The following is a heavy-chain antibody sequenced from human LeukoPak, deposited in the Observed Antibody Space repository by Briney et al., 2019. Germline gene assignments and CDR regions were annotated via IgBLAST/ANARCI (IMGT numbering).Heavy chain of an antibody. Sequence: PSETLSLTCTVSGGSIRSYWSWIRQPAGKGLEWIGRIYGSGSTDYNPSLKSRVTMSIDTSKNQFSLNLISVTAADTAVYYCARDSGTTGEVKFDPWGQGTLVTVSS. V-gene: IGHV4-4*07. CDR1: GGSIRSY. J-gene: IGHJ5*02. CDR2: IYGSGST. D-gene: IGHD3-10*01. CDR3: ARDSGTTGEVKFDP.